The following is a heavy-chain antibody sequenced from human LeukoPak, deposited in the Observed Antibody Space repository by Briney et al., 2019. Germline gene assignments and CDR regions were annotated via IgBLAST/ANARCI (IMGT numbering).Heavy chain of an antibody. Sequence: PSETLSLTCTVSGGSISSGGYYWSWIRQHPGKGLEWIGYIYYSGSTYYNPSFKSRVTISVDTSKNQFSLKLSSVTAADTAVYYCVSGSSGWLYFQHWGQGTLVTVSS. V-gene: IGHV4-31*03. J-gene: IGHJ1*01. D-gene: IGHD6-19*01. CDR1: GGSISSGGYY. CDR2: IYYSGST. CDR3: VSGSSGWLYFQH.